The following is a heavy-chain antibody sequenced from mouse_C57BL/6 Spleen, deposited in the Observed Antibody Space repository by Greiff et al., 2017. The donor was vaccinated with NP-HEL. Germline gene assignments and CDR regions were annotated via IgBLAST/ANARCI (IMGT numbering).Heavy chain of an antibody. V-gene: IGHV1-64*01. J-gene: IGHJ2*01. CDR1: GYTFTSYW. CDR3: ARGGTTGVATGYFDY. CDR2: IHPNSGST. Sequence: VQLQQPGAELVKPGASVKLSCKASGYTFTSYWMHWVKQRPGQGLEWIGMIHPNSGSTNYNEKFKSKATLTVDKSSSTAYMQLSSLTSEDSAVYYCARGGTTGVATGYFDYWGQGTTLTVSS. D-gene: IGHD1-1*01.